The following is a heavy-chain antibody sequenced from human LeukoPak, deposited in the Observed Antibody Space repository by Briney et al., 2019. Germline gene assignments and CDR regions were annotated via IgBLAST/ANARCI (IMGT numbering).Heavy chain of an antibody. CDR2: INPDSDDT. Sequence: ASVKVSCKASGYSFTGKYMHWVRQAPGQGLEWMGWINPDSDDTNYEQKFQGRVTMTRDTSINTAHMELSRLRSDDTAVYYCVRSIFSSFDPWGLGTLVTVSS. J-gene: IGHJ5*02. D-gene: IGHD2-21*01. CDR3: VRSIFSSFDP. CDR1: GYSFTGKY. V-gene: IGHV1-2*02.